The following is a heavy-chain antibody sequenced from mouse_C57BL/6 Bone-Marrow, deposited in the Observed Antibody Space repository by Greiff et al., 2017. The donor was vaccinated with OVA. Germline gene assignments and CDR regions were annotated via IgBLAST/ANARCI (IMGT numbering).Heavy chain of an antibody. V-gene: IGHV1-81*01. CDR2: IYPRSGNT. CDR1: GYTFTSYG. D-gene: IGHD2-1*01. Sequence: QVQLKQSGAELARPGASVKLSCKASGYTFTSYGISWVKQRTGQGLEWIGEIYPRSGNTYYNEKFKGKATLTADKSSSTAYMELRSLTSEDSAVYFGARNGNYVPLYAMDYWGQGTSVTVSS. CDR3: ARNGNYVPLYAMDY. J-gene: IGHJ4*01.